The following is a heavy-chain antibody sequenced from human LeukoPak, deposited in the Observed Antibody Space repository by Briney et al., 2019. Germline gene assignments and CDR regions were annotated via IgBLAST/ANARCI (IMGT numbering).Heavy chain of an antibody. V-gene: IGHV4-59*08. CDR1: GYSISSYY. J-gene: IGHJ6*02. CDR2: IYYSGST. CDR3: ARIAVAGRLYYYGMDV. Sequence: ETLSLTFTVSGYSISSYYWSWIRQPPGKGLEWIGYIYYSGSTNYNPSLKSRVTISVDTSKNQFSLKLSSVTAADTAVYYCARIAVAGRLYYYGMDVWGQGTTVTVSS. D-gene: IGHD6-19*01.